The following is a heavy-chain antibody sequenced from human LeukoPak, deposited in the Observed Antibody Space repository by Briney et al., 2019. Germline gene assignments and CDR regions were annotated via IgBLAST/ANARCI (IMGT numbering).Heavy chain of an antibody. V-gene: IGHV3-49*04. Sequence: RSGGSLRLSCTASGFTFGNYAMSWVRQAPGKGLEWVGFIRSKAYGGTAEYAASVRGRFTISRDDSKSIAYLQMNSLKTEDTAVYYCTKGANSNYYFDYWGQGTLVTVSS. D-gene: IGHD1-7*01. CDR3: TKGANSNYYFDY. CDR1: GFTFGNYA. J-gene: IGHJ4*02. CDR2: IRSKAYGGTA.